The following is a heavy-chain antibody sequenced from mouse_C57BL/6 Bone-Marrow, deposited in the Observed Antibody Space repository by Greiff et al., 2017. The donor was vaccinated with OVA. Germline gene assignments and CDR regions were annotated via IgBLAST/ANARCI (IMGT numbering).Heavy chain of an antibody. Sequence: VQLQQSGPELVKPGASVKISCKASGYAFSSSWMNWVKQRPGKGLEWIGRIYPGDGDTNYNGKFKGKATLTADKSSSTAYMQLSSLTSEDSAVYFCVYDYDVAWFAYWGQGTLVTVSA. V-gene: IGHV1-82*01. CDR1: GYAFSSSW. J-gene: IGHJ3*01. CDR3: VYDYDVAWFAY. CDR2: IYPGDGDT. D-gene: IGHD2-4*01.